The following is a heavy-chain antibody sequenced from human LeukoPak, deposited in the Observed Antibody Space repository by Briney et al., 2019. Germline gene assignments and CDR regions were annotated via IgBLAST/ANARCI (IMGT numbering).Heavy chain of an antibody. CDR1: GYTFTSYS. V-gene: IGHV1-18*01. Sequence: ASVKVSCKASGYTFTSYSISWVRQAPGQGPEWMGWMSAYNGNTIYAQRVKGRVTMTTDTSTSTAYMELRSLKSDDTAVYYCARASYCSDGSCYSDYWGQGTLVTVSS. D-gene: IGHD2-15*01. J-gene: IGHJ4*02. CDR3: ARASYCSDGSCYSDY. CDR2: MSAYNGNT.